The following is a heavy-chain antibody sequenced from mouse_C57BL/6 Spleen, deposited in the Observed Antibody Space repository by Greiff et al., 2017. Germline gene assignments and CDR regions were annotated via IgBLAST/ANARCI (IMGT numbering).Heavy chain of an antibody. CDR1: GFTFSDYG. CDR3: AIDSLYAMGY. J-gene: IGHJ4*01. V-gene: IGHV5-17*01. Sequence: EVKLMESGGGLVKPGGSLKLSCAASGFTFSDYGMHWVRQAPEKGLEWVAYISRGSSTIYYADTVKGRFTISRDNAKNTLFLQMTSLRSEDTAMYYCAIDSLYAMGYWGQGTSVTVSS. CDR2: ISRGSSTI. D-gene: IGHD2-4*01.